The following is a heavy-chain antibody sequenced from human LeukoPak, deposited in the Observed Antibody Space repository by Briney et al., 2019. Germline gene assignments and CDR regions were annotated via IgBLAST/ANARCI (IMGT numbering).Heavy chain of an antibody. V-gene: IGHV4-61*02. Sequence: SQTLSLTCTVSGGSISSGSYYWSWIRQPAGKGLEWIGRIYTSGSTNYNPSLKSRVTISVDTSKNQFSLKLSSVTAAGTAVYYCARAGGLQPDYWGQGTLVTVSS. CDR1: GGSISSGSYY. CDR2: IYTSGST. J-gene: IGHJ4*02. CDR3: ARAGGLQPDY. D-gene: IGHD5-24*01.